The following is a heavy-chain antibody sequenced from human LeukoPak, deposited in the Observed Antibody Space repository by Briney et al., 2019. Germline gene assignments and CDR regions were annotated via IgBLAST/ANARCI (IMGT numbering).Heavy chain of an antibody. CDR1: GGTFSSYA. CDR3: AAGGDSSGLDY. V-gene: IGHV1-69*04. J-gene: IGHJ4*02. Sequence: SVKVSCKASGGTFSSYAISWVRQAPGHGLEWMGRIIPIFGIANYAQKFQGRVTITEDKSTSTAYMELSSLGSEDTAVYYCAAGGDSSGLDYWAQGTLVSVSS. CDR2: IIPIFGIA. D-gene: IGHD3-22*01.